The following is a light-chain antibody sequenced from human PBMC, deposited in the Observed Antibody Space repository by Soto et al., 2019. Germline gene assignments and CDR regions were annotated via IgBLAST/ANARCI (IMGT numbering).Light chain of an antibody. Sequence: EIVMTQSPATLSVSPGERATLSCRASQSVSRNLAWYQQKPGQAPRLLIYDISTRAAAIPARFSGSGSGTDFTLTVSSLEPEDFALYYCQQRSNRITFGQGTRLEIK. CDR1: QSVSRN. V-gene: IGKV3-11*01. J-gene: IGKJ5*01. CDR2: DIS. CDR3: QQRSNRIT.